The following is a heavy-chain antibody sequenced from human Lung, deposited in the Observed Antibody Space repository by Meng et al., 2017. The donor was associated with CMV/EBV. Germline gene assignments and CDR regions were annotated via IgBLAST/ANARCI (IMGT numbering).Heavy chain of an antibody. CDR3: ARDNPYYDFWSGYYGYYFDY. V-gene: IGHV3-74*01. J-gene: IGHJ4*02. Sequence: GGSLRLXCAASGFTLSSYWMHWVRQAPGKGLVWVSRINSDGSSTSYADSVKGRFTISRDNAKNTPYLQMNSLRAEDTAVYYCARDNPYYDFWSGYYGYYFDYXGQGXLVTVSS. D-gene: IGHD3-3*01. CDR1: GFTLSSYW. CDR2: INSDGSST.